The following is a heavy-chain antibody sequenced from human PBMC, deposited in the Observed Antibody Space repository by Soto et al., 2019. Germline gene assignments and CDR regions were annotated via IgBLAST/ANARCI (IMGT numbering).Heavy chain of an antibody. D-gene: IGHD2-15*01. V-gene: IGHV5-51*01. J-gene: IGHJ3*02. CDR2: IYPGDSDT. CDR3: ARIIGYCRNNDCSWTFDI. Sequence: GESLKISCKGSGYSFTSYWIGWVRQMPGKGLEWMGIIYPGDSDTRYSPSFQGQVTISADKSTSTAYLQLSSLKASDTAMYYCARIIGYCRNNDCSWTFDIWGQGTMVTVSS. CDR1: GYSFTSYW.